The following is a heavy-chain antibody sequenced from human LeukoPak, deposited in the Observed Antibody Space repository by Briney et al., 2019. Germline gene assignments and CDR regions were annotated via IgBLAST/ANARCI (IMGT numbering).Heavy chain of an antibody. CDR2: IKQDGSEK. CDR3: ARGYLLIRAAAGTDAFDI. D-gene: IGHD6-13*01. J-gene: IGHJ3*02. V-gene: IGHV3-7*01. CDR1: GLTFSSYW. Sequence: GGSLRLSCAASGLTFSSYWMSWVRQAPGKGLEWVANIKQDGSEKYYVDSVKGRFTISRDNAKNSLYLQMNSLRAEDTAVYYCARGYLLIRAAAGTDAFDIWGQGTMVTVSS.